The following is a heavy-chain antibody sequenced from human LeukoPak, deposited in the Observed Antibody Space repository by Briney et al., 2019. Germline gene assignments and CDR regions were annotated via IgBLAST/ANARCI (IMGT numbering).Heavy chain of an antibody. D-gene: IGHD3-10*01. CDR3: ARDLDSAHSYGLDV. CDR2: IYSGGST. J-gene: IGHJ6*02. CDR1: GFTVSSNY. V-gene: IGHV3-66*01. Sequence: GGSLRLSCAASGFTVSSNYMSWVRQAPGKGLEWVSVIYSGGSTGYADSVKGRFTISRDNSKNTLYLQMNSLRAEDTAVYYCARDLDSAHSYGLDVWGQGTTVTVSS.